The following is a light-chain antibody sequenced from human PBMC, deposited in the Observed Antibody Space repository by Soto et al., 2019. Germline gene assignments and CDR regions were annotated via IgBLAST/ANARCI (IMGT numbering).Light chain of an antibody. CDR2: EAV. CDR3: QEFEDVPPHT. V-gene: IGKV1-33*01. J-gene: IGKJ4*01. CDR1: QDIHNY. Sequence: DIQLTQSPTSLSASIGDRVTITCQASQDIHNYLSWFQHKPGKAPKLVIFEAVYLETGVPSRFSGSGSGTDFTFTISSLQPEDIATYYCQEFEDVPPHTFGGGTKVDIK.